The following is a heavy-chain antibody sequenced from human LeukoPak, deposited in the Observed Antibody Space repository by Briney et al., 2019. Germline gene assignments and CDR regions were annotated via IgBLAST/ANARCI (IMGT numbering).Heavy chain of an antibody. CDR1: GGSFSGYY. Sequence: SETLSLTCAVYGGSFSGYYWSWIRQPPGKGLEWIGEINHSGSTNYNPSLKSRVTISVDTSKNQFSLKLSSVTAADTAVYYCARMVRGVMAHYYYYGMDVWGQGTTVTVSS. V-gene: IGHV4-34*01. J-gene: IGHJ6*02. D-gene: IGHD3-10*01. CDR3: ARMVRGVMAHYYYYGMDV. CDR2: INHSGST.